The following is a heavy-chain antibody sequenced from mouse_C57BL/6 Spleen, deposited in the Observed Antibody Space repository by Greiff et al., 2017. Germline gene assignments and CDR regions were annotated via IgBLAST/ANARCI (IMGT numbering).Heavy chain of an antibody. Sequence: QVQLQQPGAELVRPGTSVKLSCKASGYTFTSYWMHWVKQRPGQGLEWIGVIDPSDSYTNYNQKFKGKATLTVDTSSSTAYMQLSSLTSEDSAVYYCALPWYFDVWGTGTTVTVSS. CDR1: GYTFTSYW. J-gene: IGHJ1*03. CDR3: ALPWYFDV. CDR2: IDPSDSYT. V-gene: IGHV1-59*01.